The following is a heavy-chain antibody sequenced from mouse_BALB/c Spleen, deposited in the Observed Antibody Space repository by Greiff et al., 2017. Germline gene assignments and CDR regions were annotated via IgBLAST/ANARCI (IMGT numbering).Heavy chain of an antibody. CDR1: GYSITSDYA. CDR3: AGDGNWFAY. CDR2: ISYSGST. D-gene: IGHD2-1*01. J-gene: IGHJ3*01. Sequence: ESGPGLVKPSQSLSLTCTVTGYSITSDYAWNWIRQFPGNKLEWMGYISYSGSTSYNPSLKSRISITRDTSKNQFFLQLNSVTTEDTATYYCAGDGNWFAYWGQGTLVTVSA. V-gene: IGHV3-2*02.